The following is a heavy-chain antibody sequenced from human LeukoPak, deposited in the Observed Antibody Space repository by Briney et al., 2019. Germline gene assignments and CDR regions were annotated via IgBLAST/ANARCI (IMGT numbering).Heavy chain of an antibody. V-gene: IGHV5-51*01. CDR2: VYPGDSDT. D-gene: IGHD2-8*01. J-gene: IGHJ6*02. Sequence: GESLKISCKGSGYSFTTYWIGWVRQMPGKGLEWMGIVYPGDSDTIYSPSFQGQVTISVDKSISTAYLQWSSLKASDTAMYYCARRLYYANYYGMDVWGQGTTVTVSS. CDR1: GYSFTTYW. CDR3: ARRLYYANYYGMDV.